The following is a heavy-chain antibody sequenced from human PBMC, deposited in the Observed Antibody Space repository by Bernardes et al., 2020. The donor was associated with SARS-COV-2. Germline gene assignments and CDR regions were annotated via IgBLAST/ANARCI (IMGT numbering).Heavy chain of an antibody. V-gene: IGHV3-74*01. D-gene: IGHD1-1*01. Sequence: GGSLRLSCAASGFTFGSYVMHWVRQIPGKGLVWVSRINHDGTMTNYADFVKGRFTVSRDNAKNTLDLQMNSLTAEDTARYYCTRDLNFVFFDYWGQGSLVTVSS. CDR3: TRDLNFVFFDY. J-gene: IGHJ4*02. CDR2: INHDGTMT. CDR1: GFTFGSYV.